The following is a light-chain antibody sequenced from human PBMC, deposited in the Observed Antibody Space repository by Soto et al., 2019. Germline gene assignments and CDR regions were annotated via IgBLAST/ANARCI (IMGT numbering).Light chain of an antibody. Sequence: ENVLAQARCTLSFSPGDRAPLSCRARQSVSSNYLAWYQQKAGQAPRLLIYGASTRATGIPARFSGSGSGTEFTLTIRSLQSEDFAVYYCQQYNNWPPVTFGQGTKV. CDR1: QSVSSN. V-gene: IGKV3-15*01. CDR2: GAS. J-gene: IGKJ1*01. CDR3: QQYNNWPPVT.